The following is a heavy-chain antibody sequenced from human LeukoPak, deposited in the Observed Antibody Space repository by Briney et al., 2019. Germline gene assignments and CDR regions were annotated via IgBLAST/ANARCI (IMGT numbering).Heavy chain of an antibody. CDR1: GGSISSSSYY. D-gene: IGHD3-3*01. CDR3: ARGSDVLDNPLYYDFWSGYYDY. J-gene: IGHJ4*02. Sequence: PSETLSLTCTVSGGSISSSSYYWGWIRQPPGKGLEWIGSNYYSGSTYYNPSLKSRVTISVDTSKNQFSLKLSSVTAADTAVYYCARGSDVLDNPLYYDFWSGYYDYWGQGTLVTVSS. CDR2: NYYSGST. V-gene: IGHV4-39*07.